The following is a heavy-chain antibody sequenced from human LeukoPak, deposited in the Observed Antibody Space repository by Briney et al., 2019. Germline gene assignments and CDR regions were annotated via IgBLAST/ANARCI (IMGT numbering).Heavy chain of an antibody. J-gene: IGHJ6*03. D-gene: IGHD1-26*01. V-gene: IGHV1-2*02. CDR1: GYTFTGYY. CDR2: INPNSGGT. CDR3: ARDRQNSGRYYFPLTYYYYYMDV. Sequence: GASVKVSCKASGYTFTGYYMHWVRQAPGQGLEWMGWINPNSGGTNYAQKFQGRVTMTRDTSISTAYMELSRLRSDDTAVYYCARDRQNSGRYYFPLTYYYYYMDVWGKGTTVTVSS.